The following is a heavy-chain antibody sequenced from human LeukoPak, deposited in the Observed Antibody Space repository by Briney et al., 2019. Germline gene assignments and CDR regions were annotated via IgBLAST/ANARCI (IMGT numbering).Heavy chain of an antibody. CDR2: INSDGSTA. J-gene: IGHJ5*02. Sequence: PGGSLRLSCAASGFTFSSYEMNWVRQAPGKGLVWVSHINSDGSTATYADSVKGRLTISRDNAENSLYLQMNSLRDEDTAVYYCARGFRAQGYCSGSSCYKYNWFDPWGQGTLVTVSS. V-gene: IGHV3-74*01. D-gene: IGHD2-15*01. CDR1: GFTFSSYE. CDR3: ARGFRAQGYCSGSSCYKYNWFDP.